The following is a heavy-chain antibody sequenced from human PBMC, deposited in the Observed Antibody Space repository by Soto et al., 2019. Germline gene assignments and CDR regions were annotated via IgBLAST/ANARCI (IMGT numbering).Heavy chain of an antibody. CDR2: INHSGST. D-gene: IGHD3-10*01. Sequence: PSETLSLTCAVYGGSFSGYYWSWIRQPPGKGLEWIGEINHSGSTNYNPSLMSRVTISVDTSKNQFSLKLSSVTAADTAVYYCARGRYYYGSGSYYNVRYDYYYGMDVWSQGTTVTVSS. J-gene: IGHJ6*02. CDR1: GGSFSGYY. V-gene: IGHV4-34*01. CDR3: ARGRYYYGSGSYYNVRYDYYYGMDV.